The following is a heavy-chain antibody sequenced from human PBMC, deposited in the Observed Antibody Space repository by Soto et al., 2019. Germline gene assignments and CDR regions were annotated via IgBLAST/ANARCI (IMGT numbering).Heavy chain of an antibody. Sequence: QVQLQESGPGLVKPSQTLSLTCTVSGGSISSGGYYWSWIRQHPGKGLEWIGYIYYSGSTYYNPSRKSRVTISVDTSKNQFSLKLSSVTAADTAVYYCARYSSSSTFWFDPWGQGTLVTVSS. CDR2: IYYSGST. CDR1: GGSISSGGYY. CDR3: ARYSSSSTFWFDP. J-gene: IGHJ5*02. V-gene: IGHV4-31*03. D-gene: IGHD6-6*01.